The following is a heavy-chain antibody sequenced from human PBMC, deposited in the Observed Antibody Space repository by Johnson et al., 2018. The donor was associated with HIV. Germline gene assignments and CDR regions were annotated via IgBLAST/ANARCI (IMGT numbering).Heavy chain of an antibody. CDR3: ALAHASEI. J-gene: IGHJ3*02. CDR2: VSDGAGNT. V-gene: IGHV3-23*04. Sequence: VQLVESGGGLVQPGGSLRLSCVASGFTFSSYALTWVRQAPGKGLEWVSTVSDGAGNTYYADSVKGRFTISRDNSKNTLYLQMNSLRAEDTAVYSCALAHASEIWGQGTMDTVSS. CDR1: GFTFSSYA.